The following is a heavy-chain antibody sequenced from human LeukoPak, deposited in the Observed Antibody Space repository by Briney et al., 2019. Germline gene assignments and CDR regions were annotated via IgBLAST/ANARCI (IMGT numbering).Heavy chain of an antibody. CDR3: ARELARSFQVMGY. CDR2: IKQDGSEK. D-gene: IGHD3-16*01. Sequence: GGTLRLSCAGSGFTFSSYWMTWVRQAPGKGLEWVANIKQDGSEKNYVDSVRGRFTISRDNAKNSLYLQMNSLRAEDTAVYYCARELARSFQVMGYWGQGTLVSISS. CDR1: GFTFSSYW. J-gene: IGHJ4*02. V-gene: IGHV3-7*01.